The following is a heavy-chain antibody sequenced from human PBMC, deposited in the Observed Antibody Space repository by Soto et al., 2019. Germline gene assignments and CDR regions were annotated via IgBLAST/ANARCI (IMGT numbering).Heavy chain of an antibody. CDR2: IYSGGTT. CDR1: GFTVSSNY. Sequence: EVQLVESGGGLVQPGGSLRLSCAASGFTVSSNYMSWVRQAPGKGLEWVSVIYSGGTTYYADSVKGRFTISRDNSKNTLYLQMNSLKAEDTAVYYCARARGGQWPLNGFDPWGQGTLVTVSS. J-gene: IGHJ5*02. V-gene: IGHV3-66*01. CDR3: ARARGGQWPLNGFDP. D-gene: IGHD6-19*01.